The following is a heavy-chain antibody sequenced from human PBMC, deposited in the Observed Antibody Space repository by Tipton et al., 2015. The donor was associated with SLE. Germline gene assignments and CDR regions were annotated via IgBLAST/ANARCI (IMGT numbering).Heavy chain of an antibody. J-gene: IGHJ3*02. D-gene: IGHD2-21*02. CDR1: GGSFSGYY. V-gene: IGHV4-34*11. Sequence: TLSLTCAVYGGSFSGYYWSWIRQPPGKGLEWIGYISYGGGTNYNPSLKSRVTISIDTSKNQFSLNLSSVTAADTAVYYCARDELTEGEMSALDIWGQGTTVTVSS. CDR3: ARDELTEGEMSALDI. CDR2: ISYGGGT.